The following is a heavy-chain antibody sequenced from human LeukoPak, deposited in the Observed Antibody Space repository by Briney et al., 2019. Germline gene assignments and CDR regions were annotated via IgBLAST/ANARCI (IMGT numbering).Heavy chain of an antibody. D-gene: IGHD3-22*01. Sequence: GGSLRLSCAASGFTFSSYAMSWVRQAPGKGLEWVSAISGSGGSTYYADSVKGPFTISRDNSKTTLYLQMNSLRPEDTALYYCAKAPHYDSSGYTYFDYWGQGTLVTVSS. CDR1: GFTFSSYA. V-gene: IGHV3-23*01. J-gene: IGHJ4*02. CDR2: ISGSGGST. CDR3: AKAPHYDSSGYTYFDY.